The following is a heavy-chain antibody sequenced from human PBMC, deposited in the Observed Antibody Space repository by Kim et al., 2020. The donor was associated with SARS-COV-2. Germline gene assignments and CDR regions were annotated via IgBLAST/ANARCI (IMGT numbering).Heavy chain of an antibody. CDR2: IYPGDSDT. Sequence: GESLKISCKGSGYSFTSYWIGWVRQMPGKGLEWMGIIYPGDSDTRYSPSFQGQVTISADKSISTAYLQWSSLKASDTAMHYCARRVYDSSGYYHNYYYYYMDVWGKGTTVTVSS. CDR3: ARRVYDSSGYYHNYYYYYMDV. V-gene: IGHV5-51*01. CDR1: GYSFTSYW. J-gene: IGHJ6*03. D-gene: IGHD3-22*01.